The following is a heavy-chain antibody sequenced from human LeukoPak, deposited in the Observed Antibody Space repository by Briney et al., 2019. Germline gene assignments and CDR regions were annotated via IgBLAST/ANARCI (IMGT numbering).Heavy chain of an antibody. CDR2: ISAYNGNT. CDR3: ARVSTNRYDSSGYYTDY. Sequence: GASVKVSCKASGYTFTSYGISCVRQAPGQGLEWMGWISAYNGNTNYAQKLRGRVTMTTDTSTSTAYMELRSLRSDDTAVYYCARVSTNRYDSSGYYTDYWGQGTLVTVSS. V-gene: IGHV1-18*01. D-gene: IGHD3-22*01. CDR1: GYTFTSYG. J-gene: IGHJ4*02.